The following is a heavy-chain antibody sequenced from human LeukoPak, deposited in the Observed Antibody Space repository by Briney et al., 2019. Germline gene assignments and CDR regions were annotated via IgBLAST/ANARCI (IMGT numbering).Heavy chain of an antibody. CDR3: ASDFWSGYYTPMGVNY. J-gene: IGHJ4*02. Sequence: PGGSLRLSCAASGFTFSSYWMHWVRQAPGKGLVWVSRINSDGSSTSYADSVKGRFTNSRDNAKNTLYLQMNSLSAEDTAVYYCASDFWSGYYTPMGVNYWGQGTLVTVSS. CDR2: INSDGSST. CDR1: GFTFSSYW. V-gene: IGHV3-74*01. D-gene: IGHD3-3*01.